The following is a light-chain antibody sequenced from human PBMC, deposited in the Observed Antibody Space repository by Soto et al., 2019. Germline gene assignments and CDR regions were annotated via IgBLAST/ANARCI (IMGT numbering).Light chain of an antibody. Sequence: DLQMTQSPYSLSASVGDRVTISCRASQGISSWLAWYQQMPGKAPKSLIYAASTLQNAVPSRFSGSGSGTDFTLTFAGLQPEDFATYYCQQYYTFPYTFGQGTKLEIK. V-gene: IGKV1D-16*01. CDR1: QGISSW. J-gene: IGKJ2*01. CDR2: AAS. CDR3: QQYYTFPYT.